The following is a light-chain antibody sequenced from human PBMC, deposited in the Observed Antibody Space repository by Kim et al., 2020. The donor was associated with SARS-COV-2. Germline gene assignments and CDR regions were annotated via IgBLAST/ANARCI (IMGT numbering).Light chain of an antibody. J-gene: IGKJ1*01. CDR1: QTMSTL. Sequence: SASGGDRVTITRRASQTMSTLLAWYQQKPGKAPNLLIYKASNLETGVPSRFSGSGSGTEFTLTISSLQPDDFATYYCQQYNTYWTFGQGTKVDIK. CDR3: QQYNTYWT. CDR2: KAS. V-gene: IGKV1-5*03.